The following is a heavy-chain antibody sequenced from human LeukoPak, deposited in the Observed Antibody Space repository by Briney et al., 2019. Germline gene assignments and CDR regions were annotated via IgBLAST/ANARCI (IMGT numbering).Heavy chain of an antibody. CDR3: ANSPFRDSYDRSGYFSHRSYYFDY. V-gene: IGHV1-69*13. J-gene: IGHJ4*02. CDR1: GGTFSSYA. Sequence: APVKVSCKASGGTFSSYAISWVRQAPGQGLEWMGGIIPIFETPTYAQKFHGRVTITADESTSTAYMELSSLRSEDTAVYYCANSPFRDSYDRSGYFSHRSYYFDYWGQGTLVTVSS. D-gene: IGHD3-22*01. CDR2: IIPIFETP.